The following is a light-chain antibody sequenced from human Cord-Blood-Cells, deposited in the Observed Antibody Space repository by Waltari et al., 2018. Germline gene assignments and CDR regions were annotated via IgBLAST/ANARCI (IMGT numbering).Light chain of an antibody. CDR2: AAS. J-gene: IGKJ5*01. V-gene: IGKV1-39*01. Sequence: DTQITQSPSSLSASVGARVTITCRASHSISSYLNWHQQKPAQAPKLLIYAASSLQSGVTSSCSGSGSGTDFTLTIIRLQPEAFATYYCQQSYSTFTFGQGTRLEIK. CDR1: HSISSY. CDR3: QQSYSTFT.